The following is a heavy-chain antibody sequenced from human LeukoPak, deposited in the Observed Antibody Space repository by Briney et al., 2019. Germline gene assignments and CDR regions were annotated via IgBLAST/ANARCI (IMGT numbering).Heavy chain of an antibody. CDR2: ISTSGTTI. D-gene: IGHD1-26*01. Sequence: GGSLRLSCTASGFTFSSFEMNWVRQAPGKGLECVSYISTSGTTIYYADSVKGRFTISRDNSKNTLYLQMNSLRAEDTAVYYCARDLGTTNYYFDYWGQGTLVTVSS. CDR1: GFTFSSFE. V-gene: IGHV3-48*03. CDR3: ARDLGTTNYYFDY. J-gene: IGHJ4*02.